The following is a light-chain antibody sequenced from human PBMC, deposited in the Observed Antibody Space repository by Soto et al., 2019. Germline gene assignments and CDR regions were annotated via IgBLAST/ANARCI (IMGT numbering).Light chain of an antibody. Sequence: DIVMTQSPDSLAVSLGGRATVNCKSSQTVLYSSTNKNYLAWYQQKPGQSPKLLVYWASTRESGVPDRFSGSGSGTDFTLTISDLQAEDVAVYYCQQYYNTPLTSGQGTRLEI. J-gene: IGKJ2*01. CDR3: QQYYNTPLT. CDR1: QTVLYSSTNKNY. V-gene: IGKV4-1*01. CDR2: WAS.